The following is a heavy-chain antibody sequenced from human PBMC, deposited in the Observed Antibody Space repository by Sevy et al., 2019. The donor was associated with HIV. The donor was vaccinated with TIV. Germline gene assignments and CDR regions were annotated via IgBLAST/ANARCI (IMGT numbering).Heavy chain of an antibody. CDR3: SRALATAVTPEYYFDY. CDR1: EFTFEDYA. V-gene: IGHV3-49*03. CDR2: ITRNSFEANGGKR. D-gene: IGHD2-15*01. Sequence: GGSLRLSGTASEFTFEDYAMSWFRQAPGKGRGWVALITRNSFEANGGKREYAAYVKGRFTISSDDSKSIAYLQMNSLKTEDTAMYYCSRALATAVTPEYYFDYWGQGTLVTVSS. J-gene: IGHJ4*02.